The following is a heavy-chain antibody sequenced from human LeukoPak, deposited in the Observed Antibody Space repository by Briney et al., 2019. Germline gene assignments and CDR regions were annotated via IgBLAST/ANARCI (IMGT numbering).Heavy chain of an antibody. CDR3: ASMPSTEIYYFYYMDV. Sequence: PGGSLRLSCADSRFTFSSYTMNWVRQAPGKGLEWVSGISANAVSTYYADSVKGRFTISRDNSKNTLYLQMDRLGTEDTAVYYCASMPSTEIYYFYYMDVWGKGTTVTVSS. CDR2: ISANAVST. CDR1: RFTFSSYT. J-gene: IGHJ6*03. V-gene: IGHV3-23*01. D-gene: IGHD2-2*01.